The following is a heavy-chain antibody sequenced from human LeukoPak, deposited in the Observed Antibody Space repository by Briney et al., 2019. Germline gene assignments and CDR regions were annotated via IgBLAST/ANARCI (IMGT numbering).Heavy chain of an antibody. J-gene: IGHJ2*01. CDR2: IYYSRIT. CDR1: GDSIRSSSYY. Sequence: SETLSLTCTVSGDSIRSSSYYWGWIRQPPGKGLVWSGSIYYSRITYDHPSLKSRVTTCGDTSKNQFSLRLSSGPAADGYVFLCARHPWGVGTPQRYFDLWGRGTLVTVSS. D-gene: IGHD3-16*01. V-gene: IGHV4-39*01. CDR3: ARHPWGVGTPQRYFDL.